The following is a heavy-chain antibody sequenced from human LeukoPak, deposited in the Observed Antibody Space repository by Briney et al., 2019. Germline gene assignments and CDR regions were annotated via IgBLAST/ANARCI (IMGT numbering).Heavy chain of an antibody. CDR1: GFTVSSTY. V-gene: IGHV3-66*02. J-gene: IGHJ4*02. CDR2: IYTGGIT. CDR3: ARFASRNYFDY. Sequence: GGSLRLSCAASGFTVSSTYMSWVRQAPGKGLEWVSVIYTGGITYYADSVKGRFTISRDDSKNTVYLEMNSLRAEDTAVYYCARFASRNYFDYWGRGTLVTVSS.